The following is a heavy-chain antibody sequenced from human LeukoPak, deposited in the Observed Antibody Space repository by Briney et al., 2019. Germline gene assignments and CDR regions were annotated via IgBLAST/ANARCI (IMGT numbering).Heavy chain of an antibody. V-gene: IGHV4-59*01. CDR1: GGSISSYY. J-gene: IGHJ3*02. CDR2: IYYSGST. D-gene: IGHD1-7*01. Sequence: SETLSLTCTVSGGSISSYYWSWIRQPPGKGLEWIGYIYYSGSTNYNPSLKSRVTISVDTSKNQFSLKLSSVTAADTAVYYCAGPRNWNYEEGAFDIWGQGTMVTVSS. CDR3: AGPRNWNYEEGAFDI.